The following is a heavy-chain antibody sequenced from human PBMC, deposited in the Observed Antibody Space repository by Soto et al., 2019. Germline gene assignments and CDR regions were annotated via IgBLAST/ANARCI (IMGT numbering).Heavy chain of an antibody. CDR1: GYTFTSYG. V-gene: IGHV1-18*01. CDR3: ASLASYSSGWYYFDY. CDR2: ISAYNGNT. D-gene: IGHD6-19*01. Sequence: QVQLVQSGAEVKKPGASVKVSCKASGYTFTSYGISWVRQAPGQGLEWMGWISAYNGNTNYAQKLQGRVTMTTDTSTSTAYIELRSLRSDDTAVYYCASLASYSSGWYYFDYWGQGTLVTVSS. J-gene: IGHJ4*02.